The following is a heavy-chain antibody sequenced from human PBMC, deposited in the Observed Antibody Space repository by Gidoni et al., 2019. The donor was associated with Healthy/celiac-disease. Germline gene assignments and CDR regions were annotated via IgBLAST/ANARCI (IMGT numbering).Heavy chain of an antibody. D-gene: IGHD6-6*01. Sequence: QVQLVQSGAEVKKHVASVKVSCKASGYTFTSYGISWVRQAPGQGLEWMGWISAYNGNTNYAQKLQGRVTMTTDTSASTAYMELRGLRSDDTAVYYCARDLFAAARPGASYYMDVWGKRTTVTVSS. J-gene: IGHJ6*03. CDR2: ISAYNGNT. CDR1: GYTFTSYG. CDR3: ARDLFAAARPGASYYMDV. V-gene: IGHV1-18*01.